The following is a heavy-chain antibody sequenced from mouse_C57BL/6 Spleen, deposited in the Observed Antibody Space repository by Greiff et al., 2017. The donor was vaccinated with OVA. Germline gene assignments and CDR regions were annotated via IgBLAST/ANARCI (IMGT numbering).Heavy chain of an antibody. CDR2: IDPETGGT. CDR3: TRWVLRSPYYFDY. J-gene: IGHJ2*01. V-gene: IGHV1-15*01. D-gene: IGHD1-1*01. Sequence: VKLQESGAELVRPGASVTLSCKASGYTFTDYEMHWVKQTPVHGLEWIGAIDPETGGTAYNQKFKGKAILTADKSSSTAYMELRSLTSEDSAVYYCTRWVLRSPYYFDYWGQGTTLTVSS. CDR1: GYTFTDYE.